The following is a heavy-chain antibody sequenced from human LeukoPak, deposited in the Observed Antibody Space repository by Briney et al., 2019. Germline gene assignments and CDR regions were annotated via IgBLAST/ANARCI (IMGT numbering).Heavy chain of an antibody. D-gene: IGHD3-10*01. CDR3: AGGKVTYYYGSGSYQGDDY. V-gene: IGHV4-39*07. J-gene: IGHJ4*02. CDR1: GGSIRSSYYY. CDR2: IYDSGST. Sequence: SETLSLTCTVSGGSIRSSYYYWGWIRQPPGKRLEWIGSIYDSGSTYYNPSLKSRVTISVDTSKNQFSLKLSSVTAADTAVYYCAGGKVTYYYGSGSYQGDDYWGQGTLVTVSS.